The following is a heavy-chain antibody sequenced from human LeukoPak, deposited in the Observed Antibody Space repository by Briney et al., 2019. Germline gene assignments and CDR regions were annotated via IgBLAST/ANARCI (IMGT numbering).Heavy chain of an antibody. CDR1: GFTFSSYA. CDR2: IRVSNGGT. V-gene: IGHV3-23*01. CDR3: AKVISGWYVDYFDY. J-gene: IGHJ4*02. D-gene: IGHD6-19*01. Sequence: GGSLRLSCRASGFTFSSYAMSWVRQTPGKGLEWVADIRVSNGGTYYADFVKGRFTISRDNFKNTLYLEMNSLRVEDTAVYYCAKVISGWYVDYFDYWGQGTLVTVSS.